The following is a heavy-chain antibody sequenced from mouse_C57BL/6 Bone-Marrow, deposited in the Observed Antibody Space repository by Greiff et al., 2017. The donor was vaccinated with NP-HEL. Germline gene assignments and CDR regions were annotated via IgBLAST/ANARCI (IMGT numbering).Heavy chain of an antibody. V-gene: IGHV5-17*01. D-gene: IGHD1-1*01. CDR3: ARPYGSSYWYVDV. J-gene: IGHJ1*03. CDR2: ISSGSSTI. CDR1: GFTFSDYG. Sequence: EVKLVESGGGLVKPGGSLKLSCAASGFTFSDYGMHWVRQAPEKGLEWVAYISSGSSTIYYADTVKGRFTISRDNAKNTLFLQMTSLRSEDTAMYYCARPYGSSYWYVDVWGTGTTVTVSS.